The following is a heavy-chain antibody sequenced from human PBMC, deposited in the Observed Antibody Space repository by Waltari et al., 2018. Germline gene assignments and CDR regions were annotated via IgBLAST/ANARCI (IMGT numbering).Heavy chain of an antibody. CDR1: GGPSARTA. D-gene: IGHD1-1*01. CDR2: PIPIFGAP. J-gene: IGHJ5*02. Sequence: QVHLVQSGAEVKKPGSSVKVSSRASGGPSARTAITWVRQAPGQGLEWMGGPIPIFGAPNYAQRFQGRVTITADESTSTVYMELSSLKSEDTALYFCARRQLGGPLDPWGQGTLVTVSS. CDR3: ARRQLGGPLDP. V-gene: IGHV1-69*12.